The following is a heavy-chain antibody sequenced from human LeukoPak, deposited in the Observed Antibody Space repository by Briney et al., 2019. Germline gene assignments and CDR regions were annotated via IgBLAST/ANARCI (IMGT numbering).Heavy chain of an antibody. Sequence: SVKVSCKASGGTFSSYAISWVRQAPGQGLEWMGGIIPIFGTANYAQKFQGRVTITADKSTSTAYMELSSLRSEDTAVYYCARDESSSWIRVLDYYYLDVWGKGTTVTVSS. V-gene: IGHV1-69*06. D-gene: IGHD6-13*01. CDR1: GGTFSSYA. CDR2: IIPIFGTA. CDR3: ARDESSSWIRVLDYYYLDV. J-gene: IGHJ6*03.